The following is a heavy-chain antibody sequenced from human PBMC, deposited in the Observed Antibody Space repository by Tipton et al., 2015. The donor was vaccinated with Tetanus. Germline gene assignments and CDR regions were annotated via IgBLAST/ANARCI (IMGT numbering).Heavy chain of an antibody. CDR1: GFTFSSYA. V-gene: IGHV3-23*01. J-gene: IGHJ4*02. D-gene: IGHD1-26*01. CDR3: ASRGAYVGSYGSPLDY. Sequence: SLRLSCAASGFTFSSYAMSWVRQAPGKGLEWVSAISESGGVTYYADSVRGRFTLSRDNSKNTLYLQMNSLRAEDTAVYYCASRGAYVGSYGSPLDYWGQGALVTVSS. CDR2: ISESGGVT.